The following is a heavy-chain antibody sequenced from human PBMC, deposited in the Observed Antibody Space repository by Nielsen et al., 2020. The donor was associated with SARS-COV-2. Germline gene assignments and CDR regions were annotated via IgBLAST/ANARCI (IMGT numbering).Heavy chain of an antibody. CDR1: GFTFSSYW. CDR3: ARVRVREQLVDDDAFDI. Sequence: GGSLRLSCVASGFTFSSYWMHWVRQAPGKGLVWVSRINSDGSSTSYADSVKGRFTISRDNAKNTLYLQMNSLRAEDTAVYYCARVRVREQLVDDDAFDIWGQGTMVTVSS. V-gene: IGHV3-74*01. D-gene: IGHD6-13*01. J-gene: IGHJ3*02. CDR2: INSDGSST.